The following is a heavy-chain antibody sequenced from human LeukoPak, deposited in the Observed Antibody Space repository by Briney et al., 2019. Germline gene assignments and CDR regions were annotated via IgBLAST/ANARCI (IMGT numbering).Heavy chain of an antibody. CDR1: GYTFTSYG. CDR2: ISAYNGNT. V-gene: IGHV1-18*01. J-gene: IGHJ4*02. Sequence: ASVKVSCKASGYTFTSYGIGWVRQAPGQGLEWMGWISAYNGNTNYAQKLQGRVTMTTDTSTSTAYRELRSLRSDDTVVYYCARGAGGGANDYWGQGTLVTVSS. CDR3: ARGAGGGANDY. D-gene: IGHD3-10*01.